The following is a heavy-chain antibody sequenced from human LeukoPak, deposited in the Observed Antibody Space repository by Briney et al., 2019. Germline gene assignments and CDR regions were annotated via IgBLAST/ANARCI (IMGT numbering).Heavy chain of an antibody. CDR1: GGSISGYY. D-gene: IGHD4-11*01. CDR2: IYSTGST. Sequence: SETLSLTCTVSGGSISGYYWSWIRQPPGKGLEWIGYIYSTGSTNYNPSLKSRVTISVDTSKNQFSLKPRSVTAADTAVYYCARVQLAYSYGLFDNWGQGSLVTVSS. J-gene: IGHJ4*02. CDR3: ARVQLAYSYGLFDN. V-gene: IGHV4-59*12.